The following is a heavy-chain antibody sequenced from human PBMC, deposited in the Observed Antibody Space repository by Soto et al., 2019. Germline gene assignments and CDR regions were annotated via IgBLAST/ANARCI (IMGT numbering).Heavy chain of an antibody. CDR1: GFTFSSYA. V-gene: IGHV3-23*01. CDR3: SKGGIFYDFWNGYYQDF. J-gene: IGHJ4*02. Sequence: PGGSLRLSCAASGFTFSSYAMSWVRQAPGKGLEWVSGVSGSGGGTYYTDSVKGRFTISRDNSKNTVYLQMNSLRAEDTAIYYCSKGGIFYDFWNGYYQDFWGQGTLVTVSS. D-gene: IGHD3-3*01. CDR2: VSGSGGGT.